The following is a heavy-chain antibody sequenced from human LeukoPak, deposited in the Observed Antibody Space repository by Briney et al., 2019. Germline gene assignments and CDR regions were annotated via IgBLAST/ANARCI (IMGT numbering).Heavy chain of an antibody. CDR1: GYTFTGYY. V-gene: IGHV1-2*02. D-gene: IGHD3-10*01. Sequence: ASVKVSCKASGYTFTGYYMHWVLQAPGQGLEWMGWINPNSGGTNYAQKFQGRVTMTRDTSISTAYMELSRLRSDDTAVYYCARRHSFGELPFDYWGQGTLVTVSS. CDR2: INPNSGGT. CDR3: ARRHSFGELPFDY. J-gene: IGHJ4*02.